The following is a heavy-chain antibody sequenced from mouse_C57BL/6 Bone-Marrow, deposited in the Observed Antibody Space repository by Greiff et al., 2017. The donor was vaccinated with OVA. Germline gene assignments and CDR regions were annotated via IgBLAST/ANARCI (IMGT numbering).Heavy chain of an antibody. CDR2: IDPSDSYT. D-gene: IGHD1-1*01. J-gene: IGHJ3*01. Sequence: QVQLQQPGAELVKPGASVKLSCKASGYTFTSYWMQWVKQRPGQGLEWIGEIDPSDSYTNYNQKFKGKATLTVDKSSSTAYMQRSSLTSEDSAVYYCARSVYYYGSSYEFAYWGQGTLVTVSA. CDR1: GYTFTSYW. CDR3: ARSVYYYGSSYEFAY. V-gene: IGHV1-50*01.